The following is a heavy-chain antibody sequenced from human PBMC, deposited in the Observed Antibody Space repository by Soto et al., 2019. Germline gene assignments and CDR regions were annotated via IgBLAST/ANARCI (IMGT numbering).Heavy chain of an antibody. CDR3: AKGIAAASKGYVDY. CDR1: GFTFSSYA. Sequence: GGSLRLSCAASGFTFSSYAMSWVRRAPGKGLEWVSTICGSGGCTYYADSVKGRFTISRDNSKNTLYLQMNSLRVEDTAVYYCAKGIAAASKGYVDYWGQGTLVTVSS. CDR2: ICGSGGCT. D-gene: IGHD6-13*01. V-gene: IGHV3-23*01. J-gene: IGHJ4*02.